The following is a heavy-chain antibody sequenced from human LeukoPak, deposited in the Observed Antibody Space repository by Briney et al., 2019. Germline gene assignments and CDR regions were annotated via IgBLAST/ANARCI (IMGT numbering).Heavy chain of an antibody. V-gene: IGHV1-18*01. J-gene: IGHJ4*02. CDR2: ISGYNGNT. CDR3: ARGYRVPAAVGSPDY. Sequence: ASVKVSCKASGYTFTSYGISWVRQAPGQGLEWMGWISGYNGNTNYAQKLQGRVTMTTDTSTNTAYMELRSLRSDDTAVYYCARGYRVPAAVGSPDYWGQGTLVTVSS. D-gene: IGHD2-2*01. CDR1: GYTFTSYG.